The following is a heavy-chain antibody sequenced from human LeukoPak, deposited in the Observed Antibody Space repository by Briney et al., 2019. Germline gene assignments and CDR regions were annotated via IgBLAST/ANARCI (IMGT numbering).Heavy chain of an antibody. J-gene: IGHJ3*02. CDR2: IRYDGSNK. Sequence: GGSLRLSCAASGFTFSSYGMHWVRQAPGKGLEWVAFIRYDGSNKYYADSVKGRFTISRDNSKNTLYLQMNSLRAEDAAVYYCAKDRSGEGDAFDIWGQGTMVTVSS. CDR3: AKDRSGEGDAFDI. V-gene: IGHV3-30*02. CDR1: GFTFSSYG. D-gene: IGHD3-10*01.